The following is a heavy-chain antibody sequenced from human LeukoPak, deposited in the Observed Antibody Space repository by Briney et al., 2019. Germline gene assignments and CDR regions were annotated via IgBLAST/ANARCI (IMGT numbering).Heavy chain of an antibody. D-gene: IGHD2-15*01. J-gene: IGHJ5*02. CDR3: AKDSPVGYCSGGSCSPGWFDP. Sequence: GGSLRLSCAASGFTFDDYAMHWVRQAPGKGLEWVSGISWNSGSIGYADSVKGRFTISRDNSKNTLYLQMNSLRAEDTAVYYCAKDSPVGYCSGGSCSPGWFDPWGQGTLVTVSS. V-gene: IGHV3-9*01. CDR2: ISWNSGSI. CDR1: GFTFDDYA.